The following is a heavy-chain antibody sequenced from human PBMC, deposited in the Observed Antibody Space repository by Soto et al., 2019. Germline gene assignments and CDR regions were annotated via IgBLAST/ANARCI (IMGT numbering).Heavy chain of an antibody. V-gene: IGHV1-2*04. J-gene: IGHJ6*02. CDR2: INPNSGGT. D-gene: IGHD6-6*01. Sequence: QVQLVQSGAEVKKPGASVKVSCKASGYTCTGYYMHWVRQAPGQGLEWMGWINPNSGGTNYAQKFQGWVTMTRDTSISTAYMELSRLRSDDTAVYYCARELMYSSSTLGFYYYYGMDVWGQGTTVTVSS. CDR1: GYTCTGYY. CDR3: ARELMYSSSTLGFYYYYGMDV.